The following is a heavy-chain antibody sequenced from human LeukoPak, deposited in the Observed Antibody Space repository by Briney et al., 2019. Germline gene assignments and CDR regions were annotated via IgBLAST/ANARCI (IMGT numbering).Heavy chain of an antibody. CDR1: GYPFTTYW. CDR3: ARHHDRRIDDAFDI. D-gene: IGHD3-22*01. J-gene: IGHJ3*02. Sequence: GESLKISCKGSGYPFTTYWIGWVRQLPGKGLEWMGIIYPGDSDTRYSPSFQGQVTISADKSISTAYLQWSSLKASDTAMYYCARHHDRRIDDAFDIWGQGTMVTVSS. CDR2: IYPGDSDT. V-gene: IGHV5-51*01.